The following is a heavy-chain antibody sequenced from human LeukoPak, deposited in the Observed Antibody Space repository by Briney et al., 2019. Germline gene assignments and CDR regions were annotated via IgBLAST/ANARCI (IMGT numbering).Heavy chain of an antibody. CDR2: IIPIFGTA. D-gene: IGHD3-9*01. Sequence: ASVKVSCKASVGTFSSYAISWVRQAPGQGLEWMGGIIPIFGTANYAQKFQGRVTITADESTSSAYMELSSLRSEDTAVYYCASCYDILTGKEYWFDPWGQGTLVTVS. CDR3: ASCYDILTGKEYWFDP. CDR1: VGTFSSYA. V-gene: IGHV1-69*13. J-gene: IGHJ5*02.